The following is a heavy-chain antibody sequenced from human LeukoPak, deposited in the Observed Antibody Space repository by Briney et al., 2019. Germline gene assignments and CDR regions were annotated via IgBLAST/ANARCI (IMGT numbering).Heavy chain of an antibody. Sequence: GGSLRLSCAATGFTFKDYGMHWVRQPPGEGLEWVSSINWNGGGTDYADSVKGRFTISRDNAKNSLYLQLSSLRPEDTALYYCAKHMRATNTYSFFGLDVWGQGTAVTVSS. V-gene: IGHV3-9*01. J-gene: IGHJ6*02. CDR2: INWNGGGT. D-gene: IGHD1-26*01. CDR3: AKHMRATNTYSFFGLDV. CDR1: GFTFKDYG.